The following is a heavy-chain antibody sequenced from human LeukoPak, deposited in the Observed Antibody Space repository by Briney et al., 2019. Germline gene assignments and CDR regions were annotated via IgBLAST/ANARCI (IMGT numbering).Heavy chain of an antibody. Sequence: ASVKVSCKASGYTFTTYYMHWVRQAPGQRLEWMGILNPSSGSTSYAQKFQGRVTMTRDTSSSTFYMELRSLQSEDTAVYYCARDGEYYDSSGSYFDYWGQGTLVTVSS. J-gene: IGHJ4*02. D-gene: IGHD3-22*01. CDR1: GYTFTTYY. CDR2: LNPSSGST. V-gene: IGHV1-46*01. CDR3: ARDGEYYDSSGSYFDY.